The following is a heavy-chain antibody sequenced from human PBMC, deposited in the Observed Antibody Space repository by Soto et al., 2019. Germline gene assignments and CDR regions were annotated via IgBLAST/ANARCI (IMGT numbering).Heavy chain of an antibody. CDR1: GGSFSGYY. V-gene: IGHV4-34*01. D-gene: IGHD1-1*01. CDR2: ITHSGGI. Sequence: NPSETLSLTCAVYGGSFSGYYWSWVRQPPGKGLEWIGEITHSGGINYNPSLKSRVIMSLDTSKNQFSLRLNSVSDADTAVYYCARLFAGATGNRYFDLWGRGTLVTVSS. CDR3: ARLFAGATGNRYFDL. J-gene: IGHJ2*01.